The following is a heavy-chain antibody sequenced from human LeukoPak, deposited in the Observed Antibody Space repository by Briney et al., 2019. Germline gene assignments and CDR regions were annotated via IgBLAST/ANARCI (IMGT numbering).Heavy chain of an antibody. V-gene: IGHV3-23*01. J-gene: IGHJ4*02. CDR3: AKDGSPYDSSEYYFDY. Sequence: PGGSLRLSCAASGFTFSSYAMSWVRQAPGKGLEWVSAISGSGGSTYYADSVKGRFTISRDNSKNTLYLQMNSLRAEDTAVYYCAKDGSPYDSSEYYFDYWGQGTLVTVSS. CDR1: GFTFSSYA. D-gene: IGHD3-22*01. CDR2: ISGSGGST.